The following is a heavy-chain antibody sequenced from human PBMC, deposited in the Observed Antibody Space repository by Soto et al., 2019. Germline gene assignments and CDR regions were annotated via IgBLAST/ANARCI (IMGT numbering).Heavy chain of an antibody. CDR3: SRVGPLSGGYLEAAFGV. J-gene: IGHJ3*01. CDR1: GFTFGDSA. D-gene: IGHD1-26*01. Sequence: PGGSLRLSCTASGFTFGDSAMSWFRQAPGRGLEWVGFIKTKTHGLTREYAASVKGRFTISREDSKNLAYLQMNSLKTEDTAAYYCSRVGPLSGGYLEAAFGVWGQGTMVTV. CDR2: IKTKTHGLTR. V-gene: IGHV3-49*03.